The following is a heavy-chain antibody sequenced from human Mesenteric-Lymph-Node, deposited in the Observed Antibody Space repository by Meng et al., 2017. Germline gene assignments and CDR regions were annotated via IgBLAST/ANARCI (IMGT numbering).Heavy chain of an antibody. Sequence: GESLKISCKGSGYSFTTYWIGWVRQMPGRGLEWMGIIYPGDSDSRYSPSFRGQVTISVDKSISTAYLQWSSLKASDTAMYYCARLPSASTTQHFEYWGQGTLVTVSS. D-gene: IGHD1-1*01. V-gene: IGHV5-51*01. CDR3: ARLPSASTTQHFEY. CDR1: GYSFTTYW. CDR2: IYPGDSDS. J-gene: IGHJ4*02.